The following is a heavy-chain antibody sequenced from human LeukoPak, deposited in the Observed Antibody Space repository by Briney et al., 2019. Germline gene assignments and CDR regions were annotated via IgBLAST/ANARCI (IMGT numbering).Heavy chain of an antibody. CDR1: AFTFNTYW. J-gene: IGHJ4*02. D-gene: IGHD1-26*01. V-gene: IGHV3-74*01. CDR3: ARGAKWAYYFDY. CDR2: INGDESST. Sequence: GGSLRLSCAASAFTFNTYWMHWVRQVPGRGLEWVSRINGDESSTNYADSVKGRFTISRDNAKDTLYLHMNSLTAEDTTVYYCARGAKWAYYFDYWGQGTLVTVSS.